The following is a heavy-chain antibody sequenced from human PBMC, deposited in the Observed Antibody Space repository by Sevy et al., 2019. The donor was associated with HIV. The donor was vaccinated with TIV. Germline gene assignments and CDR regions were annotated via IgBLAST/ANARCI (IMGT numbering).Heavy chain of an antibody. CDR1: GFTFSTYA. CDR3: AKGFCSGGSCPREYYYYGMDV. D-gene: IGHD2-15*01. CDR2: ISGSGRYT. J-gene: IGHJ6*02. V-gene: IGHV3-23*01. Sequence: GSLRLSCAASGFTFSTYAMNWVRQAPGKGLEWVSSISGSGRYTYYADSVEGRFTISRDSSKNTLYLQMNSLRADDTAVYYCAKGFCSGGSCPREYYYYGMDVWGQGTTVTVSS.